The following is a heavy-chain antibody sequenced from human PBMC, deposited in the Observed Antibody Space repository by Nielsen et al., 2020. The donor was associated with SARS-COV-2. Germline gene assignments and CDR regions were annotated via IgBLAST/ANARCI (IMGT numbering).Heavy chain of an antibody. CDR1: GYSFSRYP. CDR2: IDTNVGKP. D-gene: IGHD3-10*01. Sequence: ASVQVSCKASGYSFSRYPMNWLRQAPGQGLAWMGWIDTNVGKPTYAQAFSGRFVFSLDTSVSTAFLQIISLKAADSAVYFCASDSSGSVGTVSHGMDVWGQGTTVTVSS. J-gene: IGHJ6*02. V-gene: IGHV7-4-1*02. CDR3: ASDSSGSVGTVSHGMDV.